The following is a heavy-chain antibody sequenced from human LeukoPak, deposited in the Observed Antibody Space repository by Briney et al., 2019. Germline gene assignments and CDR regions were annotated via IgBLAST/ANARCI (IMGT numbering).Heavy chain of an antibody. D-gene: IGHD2-15*01. CDR2: ISSDQRNK. V-gene: IGHV3-30*09. J-gene: IGHJ4*02. CDR3: ARDSGGNLFDL. CDR1: GFTFSGFT. Sequence: GRSLRLSCTASGFTFSGFTFHWVRQAPGGGLEWVALISSDQRNKYYGDSVKGRFAISRDNANNTLYLHLNRLRGDDTALYYCARDSGGNLFDLWGQGTPVAVPS.